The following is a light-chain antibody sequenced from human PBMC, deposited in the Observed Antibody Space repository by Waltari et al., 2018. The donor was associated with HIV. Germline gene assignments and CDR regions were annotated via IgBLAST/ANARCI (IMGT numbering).Light chain of an antibody. CDR3: QSYDTSLSGSV. V-gene: IGLV1-40*01. J-gene: IGLJ3*02. CDR2: GNN. Sequence: QSVLTQPPSVSGAPGQRVTLSCTEIRSYIGARPRFHVHSYPQLPGTAPKLRIYGNNNRPSGVPDRFSGSKSGASASLAITGLQAEDEADYYCQSYDTSLSGSVFGGGTKLTVL. CDR1: RSYIGARPRFH.